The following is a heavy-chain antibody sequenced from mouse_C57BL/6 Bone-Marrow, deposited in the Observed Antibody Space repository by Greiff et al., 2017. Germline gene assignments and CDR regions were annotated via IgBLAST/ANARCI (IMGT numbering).Heavy chain of an antibody. D-gene: IGHD1-1*01. CDR3: ARCGTVVPFGY. Sequence: VQGVESGAELMKPGASVKLSCKATGYTFTGYWIEGVKQRTGHGLEWIGEILPGSGSTNYNEKFKGKATCTADTSSNTAYMQLSSLTTEDSAIYYCARCGTVVPFGYWGQGTTLTVSS. CDR1: GYTFTGYW. CDR2: ILPGSGST. J-gene: IGHJ2*01. V-gene: IGHV1-9*01.